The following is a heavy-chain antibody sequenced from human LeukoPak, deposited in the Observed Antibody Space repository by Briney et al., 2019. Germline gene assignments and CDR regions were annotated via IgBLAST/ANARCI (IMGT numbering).Heavy chain of an antibody. CDR1: GFTFSSYA. CDR3: ARDTLYYYYYYMDV. CDR2: ISYDGSNK. Sequence: PGGSLRLSCAASGFTFSSYAMHWVRQAPGKGLEWVAVISYDGSNKYYADSVKGRFTISRDNSKNTLYLQMNSLRAEDTAVYYCARDTLYYYYYYMDVWGKGTTVTVSS. V-gene: IGHV3-30-3*01. J-gene: IGHJ6*03.